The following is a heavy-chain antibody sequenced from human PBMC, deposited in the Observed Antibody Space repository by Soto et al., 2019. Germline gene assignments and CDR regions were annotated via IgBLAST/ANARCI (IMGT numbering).Heavy chain of an antibody. Sequence: SVKVSCKASGGTFSRYAISWVRQAPGQGLEWMGGIIPMFGTANYAQKSQGRVTITAVESTSTAYMELSSLRSEDTAVYYCARQFDYESSGYYYPYWGQGTPVTVSS. CDR2: IIPMFGTA. CDR3: ARQFDYESSGYYYPY. D-gene: IGHD3-22*01. CDR1: GGTFSRYA. V-gene: IGHV1-69*13. J-gene: IGHJ4*02.